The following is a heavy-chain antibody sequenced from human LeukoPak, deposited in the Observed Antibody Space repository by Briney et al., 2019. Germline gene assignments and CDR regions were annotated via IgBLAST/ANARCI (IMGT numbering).Heavy chain of an antibody. D-gene: IGHD1-1*01. V-gene: IGHV4-59*01. CDR1: GGSISSYY. J-gene: IGHJ5*02. CDR2: IYYSGST. Sequence: SETLSLTCTVSGGSISSYYWSWIRQPPGKGLEWIGYIYYSGSTNYNPSLKSRVTISVDTSKNQFSLKLSSVTAADTAVYYCARARRWNAAVEGWWFDPWGQGTLVTVSS. CDR3: ARARRWNAAVEGWWFDP.